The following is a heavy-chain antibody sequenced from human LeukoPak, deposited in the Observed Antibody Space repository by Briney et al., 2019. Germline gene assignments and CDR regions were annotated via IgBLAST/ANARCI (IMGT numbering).Heavy chain of an antibody. J-gene: IGHJ6*03. V-gene: IGHV4-59*11. D-gene: IGHD4-17*01. CDR3: AGQMTTVTSWGMDA. Sequence: PSETLSLTCTVSGGSISSHYWSWIRQPPGKGLEWIGYIYYSGSTNYNPSLKSRVTISVDTSKNQFSLKLSSVTAADTAVYYCAGQMTTVTSWGMDAWGKGTTVTVSS. CDR1: GGSISSHY. CDR2: IYYSGST.